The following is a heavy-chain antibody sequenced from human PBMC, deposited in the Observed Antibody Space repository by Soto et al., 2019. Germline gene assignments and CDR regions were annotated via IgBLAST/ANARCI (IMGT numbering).Heavy chain of an antibody. CDR2: ISAYNGNT. J-gene: IGHJ4*02. CDR3: ARGGTPIDS. D-gene: IGHD3-16*01. V-gene: IGHV1-18*01. Sequence: QVQLVQSGAEVKKPGASVKVSCKASGYTFTNFGISWVRQAPGQGLEWMGWISAYNGNTDYAQKFQGRVTMTTDTSTSTAYMGVRDLRFDDTAVDYCARGGTPIDSWGQGTLVTVSP. CDR1: GYTFTNFG.